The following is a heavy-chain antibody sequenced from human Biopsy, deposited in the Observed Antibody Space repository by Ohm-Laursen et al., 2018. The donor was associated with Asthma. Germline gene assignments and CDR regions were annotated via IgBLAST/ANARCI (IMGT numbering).Heavy chain of an antibody. CDR1: GGSITSSSYY. D-gene: IGHD3-22*01. V-gene: IGHV4-39*01. CDR3: VRHQYSSSWSTFDY. Sequence: SQTLSLTCTVSGGSITSSSYYWGWIRQPPGKGMEWIGSMYHSGSPYYHPSLKSRATISVDTSKNQLSLKRSFVTAADTAVYFCVRHQYSSSWSTFDYWGQGALVTVSS. J-gene: IGHJ4*02. CDR2: MYHSGSP.